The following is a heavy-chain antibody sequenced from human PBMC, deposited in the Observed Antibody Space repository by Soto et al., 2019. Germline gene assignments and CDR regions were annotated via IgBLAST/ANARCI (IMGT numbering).Heavy chain of an antibody. J-gene: IGHJ4*02. CDR3: AREGGRYCSGGSCQVDY. D-gene: IGHD2-15*01. CDR2: IYHSGST. Sequence: SETLSLTCAVSGGSISSGGYSWSWIRQPPGKGLEWIGYIYHSGSTYYNPSLKSRVTISVDTSKNQFSLKLSSVTAADTAVYYCAREGGRYCSGGSCQVDYWGQGTLVTVSS. CDR1: GGSISSGGYS. V-gene: IGHV4-30-2*01.